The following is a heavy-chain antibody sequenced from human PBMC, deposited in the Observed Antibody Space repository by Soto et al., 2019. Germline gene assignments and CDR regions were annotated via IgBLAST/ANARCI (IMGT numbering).Heavy chain of an antibody. Sequence: LGESLKISCKGSGYSFTSYWIGWVRQMPGKGLEWMGIIYPGDSDTRYSPSFQGQVTISADKSISTAYLQWSSLKASDTAMYYCERHKSLGGNSVGRAFDIWGQGTMVTVSS. CDR3: ERHKSLGGNSVGRAFDI. CDR2: IYPGDSDT. V-gene: IGHV5-51*01. D-gene: IGHD2-21*02. CDR1: GYSFTSYW. J-gene: IGHJ3*02.